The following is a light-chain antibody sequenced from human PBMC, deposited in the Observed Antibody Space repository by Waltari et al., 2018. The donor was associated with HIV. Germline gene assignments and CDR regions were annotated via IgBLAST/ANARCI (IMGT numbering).Light chain of an antibody. Sequence: EFVLTQSPGTLSLSPGERATLSCRASQSVSSNYLAWYQQKPGQATRLLIYGASSRATGIPDRFSGSGSGTDFTLTISRLEPEDFAVYYCQQYGSSPWTFGQGAKLEIK. J-gene: IGKJ1*01. V-gene: IGKV3-20*01. CDR2: GAS. CDR3: QQYGSSPWT. CDR1: QSVSSNY.